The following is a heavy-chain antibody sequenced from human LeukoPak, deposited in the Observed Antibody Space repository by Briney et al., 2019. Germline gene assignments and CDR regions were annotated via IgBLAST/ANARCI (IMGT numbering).Heavy chain of an antibody. CDR3: ARCSDFLRNIYDILTGCVDY. CDR1: GFTFSSYA. CDR2: ISYNGNNK. V-gene: IGHV3-30-3*01. Sequence: GGSLRLSCAASGFTFSSYAMHWVRQAPGKGLEWVAVISYNGNNKYNADSVKGRFTISRDNSKNTLYLQMNSLRAEDTAVYYCARCSDFLRNIYDILTGCVDYWGQGTLVTVSS. J-gene: IGHJ4*02. D-gene: IGHD3-9*01.